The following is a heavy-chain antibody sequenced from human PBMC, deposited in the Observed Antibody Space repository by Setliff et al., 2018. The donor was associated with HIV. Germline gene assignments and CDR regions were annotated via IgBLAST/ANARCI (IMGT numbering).Heavy chain of an antibody. CDR3: ARELSPTGTD. CDR2: ISTNTGNP. D-gene: IGHD1-7*01. CDR1: GYTFTSYA. V-gene: IGHV7-4-1*02. J-gene: IGHJ4*02. Sequence: RASVKVSCKASGYTFTSYAMNWVRQAPGQGLEWMGRISTNTGNPTYAQGFTGRFVFSLDTSVSTAYLQISSLKAEDTAAYYCARELSPTGTDWGQGTLVTVSS.